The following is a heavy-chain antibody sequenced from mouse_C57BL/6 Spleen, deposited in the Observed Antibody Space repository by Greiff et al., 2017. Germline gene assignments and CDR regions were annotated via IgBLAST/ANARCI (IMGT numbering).Heavy chain of an antibody. V-gene: IGHV1-64*01. CDR1: GYTFTSYW. CDR3: ARENYSNYPYYFDY. Sequence: QVQLQQPGAELVKPGASVKLSCKASGYTFTSYWMHWVKQRPGQGLEWIGMIHPNSGSTNYNEKFKSKATLTVDESSSTAYMQLSSLTSEDSAVYYCARENYSNYPYYFDYWGQGTTLTVSS. CDR2: IHPNSGST. D-gene: IGHD2-5*01. J-gene: IGHJ2*01.